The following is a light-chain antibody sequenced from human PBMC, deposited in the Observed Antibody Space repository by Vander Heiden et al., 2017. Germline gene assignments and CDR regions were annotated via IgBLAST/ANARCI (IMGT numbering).Light chain of an antibody. CDR3: ETRDINTRV. Sequence: HPVLSPSPSAPTPLGSSFRPPCTLSTGPRHSIIACPQQQPGKAPRYLMKLEGSGRNHKGGGNPVRFSGSSSGADRDLTISNLQAEDEDDYYCETRDINTRVFGGGTKVTVL. J-gene: IGLJ3*02. CDR2: LEGSGRN. V-gene: IGLV4-60*03. CDR1: TGPRHSI.